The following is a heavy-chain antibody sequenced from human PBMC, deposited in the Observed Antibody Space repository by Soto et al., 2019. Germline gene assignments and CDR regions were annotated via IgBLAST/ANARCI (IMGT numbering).Heavy chain of an antibody. D-gene: IGHD2-8*01. CDR3: AKGAFIGYCTNGVCPTAGAYNWNDREFGY. J-gene: IGHJ4*02. CDR2: ISGSGGST. Sequence: GGSLRLSCAASGFTFSSYAMSWVRQAPGKGLEWVSAISGSGGSTYYADSVKGRFTISRDNSKNTLYLQMNSLRAEDKAVYYWAKGAFIGYCTNGVCPTAGAYNWNDREFGYWGQGTLVTVSS. V-gene: IGHV3-23*01. CDR1: GFTFSSYA.